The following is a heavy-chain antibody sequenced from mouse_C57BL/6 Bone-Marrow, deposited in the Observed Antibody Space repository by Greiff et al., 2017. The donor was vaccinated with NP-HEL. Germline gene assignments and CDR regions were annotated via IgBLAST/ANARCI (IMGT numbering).Heavy chain of an antibody. CDR2: IDPANGNT. D-gene: IGHD1-1*01. V-gene: IGHV14-3*01. Sequence: EVQLQQSVAELVRPGASVKLSCPASGFNIKNTYMHWVKQRPEQGLEWIGRIDPANGNTKYAPKFQGKSTITADTSSNTAYLQLSSLTSEDTAIYYCAKADFTTVVATHWGQGTLVTVSA. CDR1: GFNIKNTY. CDR3: AKADFTTVVATH. J-gene: IGHJ3*01.